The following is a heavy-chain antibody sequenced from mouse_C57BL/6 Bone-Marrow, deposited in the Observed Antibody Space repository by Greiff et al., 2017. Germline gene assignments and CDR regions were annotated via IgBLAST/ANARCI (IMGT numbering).Heavy chain of an antibody. CDR3: ARSWYYFDD. V-gene: IGHV1-82*01. CDR1: GYAFSSSW. CDR2: IYPGDGDT. J-gene: IGHJ2*01. Sequence: VQLQQSGPELVKPGASLTISCKASGYAFSSSWMNWVQQRPGKGLEWIGRIYPGDGDTNYNGKFKGKATLTADKSSSTDYMQLSSLASEDSAVYFCARSWYYFDDWGQGTTLTVSS.